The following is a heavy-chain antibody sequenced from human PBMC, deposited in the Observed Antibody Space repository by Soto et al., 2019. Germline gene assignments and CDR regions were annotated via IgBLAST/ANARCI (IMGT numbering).Heavy chain of an antibody. CDR3: ARDSGGMDV. CDR2: INAGNGNT. J-gene: IGHJ6*02. Sequence: QVQLVQSGAEVKKPGASVKISCKTSGYTFTSYALHWVRQAPGQRLEWMGWINAGNGNTKYSQKFQGRVIITRDTSASTAYMELRSLRSEDTAVYYCARDSGGMDVWGQGTTVTVS. CDR1: GYTFTSYA. V-gene: IGHV1-3*01.